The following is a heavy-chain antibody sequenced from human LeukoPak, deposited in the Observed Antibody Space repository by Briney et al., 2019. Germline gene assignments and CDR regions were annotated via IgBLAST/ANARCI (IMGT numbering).Heavy chain of an antibody. CDR1: GGSISSSSYY. Sequence: SETLSLTCTVSGGSISSSSYYWGWIRQPPGKGLEWIGSIYYSGSTYYNPSLKSRVTISVDTSKNQFSLKLSSVTAADTAVYYCARQARVVQVVKLDYWGQGTLVTVSS. D-gene: IGHD2-8*02. CDR2: IYYSGST. V-gene: IGHV4-39*01. CDR3: ARQARVVQVVKLDY. J-gene: IGHJ4*02.